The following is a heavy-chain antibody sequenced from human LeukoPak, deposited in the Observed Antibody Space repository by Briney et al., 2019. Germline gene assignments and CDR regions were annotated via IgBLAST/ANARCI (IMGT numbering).Heavy chain of an antibody. CDR2: IYYSGST. Sequence: TASETLSLTCTVSGGSISSGGYYWSWIRQHPGKGLEWIGYIYYSGSTYYNPSLKSRVTISVDTSKNQFSLKLSSVTAADTAVYFCARRRVVVASTDGASGAFDIWGQGTMVTVSS. V-gene: IGHV4-31*03. D-gene: IGHD2-15*01. CDR1: GGSISSGGYY. J-gene: IGHJ3*02. CDR3: ARRRVVVASTDGASGAFDI.